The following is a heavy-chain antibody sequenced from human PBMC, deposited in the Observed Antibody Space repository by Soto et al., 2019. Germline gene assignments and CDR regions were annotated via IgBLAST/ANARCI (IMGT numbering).Heavy chain of an antibody. J-gene: IGHJ6*02. CDR1: GGSISSYY. CDR3: ARDRMGYDFWSGFPTYYGMDV. CDR2: IYYSGST. Sequence: PSETLSLTCTVSGGSISSYYWSWIRQPPGKGLEWIGYIYYSGSTNYNPSLKSRVTISVDTSKNQFSLKLSSVTAADTAVYYCARDRMGYDFWSGFPTYYGMDVWGQGTTVT. D-gene: IGHD3-3*01. V-gene: IGHV4-59*01.